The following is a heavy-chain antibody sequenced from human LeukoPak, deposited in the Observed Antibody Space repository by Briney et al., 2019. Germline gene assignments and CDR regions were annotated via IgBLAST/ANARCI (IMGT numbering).Heavy chain of an antibody. D-gene: IGHD6-13*01. CDR2: IHHSGTT. Sequence: PGGSLRLSCAASGFTFSRYDLSWVRQAPGKGLEWIGEIHHSGTTNYNPSLKSRVTISVDTSKNQFSLKLSSVTAADTAVYYCALTGYSSSWRGYYFDYWGQGTLVTVSS. V-gene: IGHV4-34*08. CDR1: GFTFSRYD. CDR3: ALTGYSSSWRGYYFDY. J-gene: IGHJ4*02.